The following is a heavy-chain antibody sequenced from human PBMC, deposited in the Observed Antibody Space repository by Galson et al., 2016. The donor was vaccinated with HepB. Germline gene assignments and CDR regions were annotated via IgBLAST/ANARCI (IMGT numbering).Heavy chain of an antibody. CDR3: ARARICTSTACYGRGYYFDS. J-gene: IGHJ4*02. V-gene: IGHV4-34*01. D-gene: IGHD2-2*01. CDR2: ITHSGST. CDR1: GGSFSTYY. Sequence: SETLSLTCAVYGGSFSTYYWSWFRQPPGKGLEWIGEITHSGSTNYNPSLKSRVAMSVDTPKNQFSLSLTSVTAADTAVYFCARARICTSTACYGRGYYFDSGGQGSLVTVSS.